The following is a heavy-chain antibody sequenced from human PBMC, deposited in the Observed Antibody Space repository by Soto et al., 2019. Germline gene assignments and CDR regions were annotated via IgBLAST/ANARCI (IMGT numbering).Heavy chain of an antibody. V-gene: IGHV4-34*01. J-gene: IGHJ5*02. Sequence: SETLSLTCAVYGGSFSGYYWSWIRQPPGKGLEWIGEINHSGSTNYNPSLKSRVTISVDTSKNQFSLKLSSVTAADTAVYYCARAGGIVVVPAATLGNWFDPWGQGTPVTVSS. CDR3: ARAGGIVVVPAATLGNWFDP. CDR2: INHSGST. D-gene: IGHD2-2*01. CDR1: GGSFSGYY.